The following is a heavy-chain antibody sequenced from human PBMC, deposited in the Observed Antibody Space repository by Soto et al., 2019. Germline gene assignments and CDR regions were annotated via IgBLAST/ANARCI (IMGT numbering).Heavy chain of an antibody. CDR2: ISSSSSYT. V-gene: IGHV3-11*06. CDR1: VFTFSDYY. J-gene: IGHJ4*02. D-gene: IGHD2-2*01. Sequence: GALRVSCAASVFTFSDYYMSWIRQAPGKGLEWVSYISSSSSYTNYADSVKGRFTISRDNAKNSLYLQMNSLRAEDTAVYYCRGEYQLLVGTDYWGQGTLVTVSS. CDR3: RGEYQLLVGTDY.